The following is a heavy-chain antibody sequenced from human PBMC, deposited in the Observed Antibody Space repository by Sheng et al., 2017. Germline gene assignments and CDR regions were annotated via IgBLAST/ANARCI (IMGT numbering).Heavy chain of an antibody. CDR3: ARGRVGSLGWYFDL. CDR2: IIPIYTTT. J-gene: IGHJ2*01. V-gene: IGHV1-69*01. CDR1: GGTFSSDG. D-gene: IGHD3-10*01. Sequence: QVQLVQSGAEVKKPGSSVKVSCKASGGTFSSDGISWVRQAPGQGLEWMGGIIPIYTTTTYAQNFQGRVTISADESTSTAYMELSSLRSEDTAVFYCARGRVGSLGWYFDLWGRG.